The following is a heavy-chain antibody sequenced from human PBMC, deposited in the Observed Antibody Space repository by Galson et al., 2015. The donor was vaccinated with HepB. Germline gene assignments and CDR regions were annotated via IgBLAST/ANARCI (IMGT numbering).Heavy chain of an antibody. Sequence: SLRLSCAASGFTFSSYAMHWVRQAPGKGLEWVAVISYDGSNKYYADSVKGRFTISRDNSKNTLYLQMNSLRAEDTAVYYCARVREYSSSITRDYYGMDVWGQGTTVTVSS. V-gene: IGHV3-30*04. J-gene: IGHJ6*02. CDR1: GFTFSSYA. D-gene: IGHD6-6*01. CDR2: ISYDGSNK. CDR3: ARVREYSSSITRDYYGMDV.